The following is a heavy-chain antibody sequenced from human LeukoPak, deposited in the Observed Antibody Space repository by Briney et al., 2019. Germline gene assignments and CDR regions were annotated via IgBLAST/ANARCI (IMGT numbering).Heavy chain of an antibody. Sequence: SETLSVTCTVSGGSISSYYWSWIRQPPGKGLEWIGYIYYSGSTNYNPSLKSRVTISVDTSKNQFSLKLSSVTAADTAVYYCARASMVRGVHFDYWGQGTLVTVSS. D-gene: IGHD3-10*01. J-gene: IGHJ4*02. CDR2: IYYSGST. CDR3: ARASMVRGVHFDY. V-gene: IGHV4-59*01. CDR1: GGSISSYY.